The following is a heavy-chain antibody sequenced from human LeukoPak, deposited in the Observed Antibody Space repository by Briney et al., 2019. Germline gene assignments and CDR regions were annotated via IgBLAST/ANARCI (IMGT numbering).Heavy chain of an antibody. CDR2: IYHSGST. CDR1: GYSISSGYY. D-gene: IGHD5-18*01. V-gene: IGHV4-38-2*01. Sequence: SETLSLTCAVSGYSISSGYYWGWIRQPPGKGLEWIGSIYHSGSTYYNPSLKSRVTISVDTSENQFSLKLSSVTAADTAVYYCARPVQLWLFDYWGQGTLVTVSS. J-gene: IGHJ4*02. CDR3: ARPVQLWLFDY.